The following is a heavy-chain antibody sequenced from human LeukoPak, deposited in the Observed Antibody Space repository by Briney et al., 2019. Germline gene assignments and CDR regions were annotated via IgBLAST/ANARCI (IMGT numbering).Heavy chain of an antibody. CDR1: GGSISSYY. CDR3: ASVPESGYCSSTSCYEGSEYCQH. D-gene: IGHD2-2*01. CDR2: IYYSGST. Sequence: PSETLTLICTVCGGSISSYYRSWIRQPPGKGLEWIGYIYYSGSTNYNPSLKSRVTISVDTSKNQFSQKLSSVTGADTAVYYCASVPESGYCSSTSCYEGSEYCQHWGQATRETVSS. J-gene: IGHJ1*01. V-gene: IGHV4-59*01.